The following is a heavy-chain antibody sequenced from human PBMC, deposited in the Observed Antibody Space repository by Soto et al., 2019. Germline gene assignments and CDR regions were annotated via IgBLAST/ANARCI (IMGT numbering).Heavy chain of an antibody. D-gene: IGHD3-16*01. Sequence: AVGSLRLSCTTSGFTFGDYALSWVRQAPGKGLEWVGFIRRNAYGGTTDYAASVKGRFTISRDDSKSIAYLQMNSLRTEDTALYYCTRASSLDFDFRGQGTLVTVSS. J-gene: IGHJ4*02. CDR1: GFTFGDYA. CDR2: IRRNAYGGTT. CDR3: TRASSLDFDF. V-gene: IGHV3-49*04.